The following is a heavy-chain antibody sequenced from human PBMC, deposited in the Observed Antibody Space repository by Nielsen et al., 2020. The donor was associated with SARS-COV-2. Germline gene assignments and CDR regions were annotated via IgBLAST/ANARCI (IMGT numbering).Heavy chain of an antibody. J-gene: IGHJ3*02. CDR2: ISYSGTT. V-gene: IGHV4-31*03. D-gene: IGHD3-22*01. Sequence: SETLSLTCTVSGGSISSGGYYWSWIRQHPGKGLEWIGYISYSGTTYYNPSLRSRVTISLDTSKNQFSLNLSSVTAADTAVYYCARAPITMIVVVNAFDIWGQGTMVTVSS. CDR3: ARAPITMIVVVNAFDI. CDR1: GGSISSGGYY.